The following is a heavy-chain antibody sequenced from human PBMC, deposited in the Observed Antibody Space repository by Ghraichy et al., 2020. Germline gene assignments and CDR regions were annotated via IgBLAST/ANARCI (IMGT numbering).Heavy chain of an antibody. CDR1: GGSISSSSYY. J-gene: IGHJ4*02. CDR3: ARLDPPSGHCSSTSCYN. CDR2: IYYSGST. D-gene: IGHD2-2*02. Sequence: SETLSLTCTVSGGSISSSSYYWGWIRQPPGKGLEWIGSIYYSGSTYYNPSLKSRVTISVDTSKNQFSLKLSSVTAADTAVYYCARLDPPSGHCSSTSCYNWGQGTLVTVSS. V-gene: IGHV4-39*01.